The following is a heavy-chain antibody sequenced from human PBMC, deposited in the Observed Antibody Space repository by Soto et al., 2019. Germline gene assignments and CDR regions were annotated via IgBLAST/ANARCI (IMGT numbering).Heavy chain of an antibody. V-gene: IGHV1-69*01. J-gene: IGHJ5*02. D-gene: IGHD2-15*01. CDR1: GGTFSSYA. CDR3: ARGDSCSGGSCYSRLPFDP. CDR2: IIPIFGTA. Sequence: QVQLVQSGAEVKKPGSSVKVSCKASGGTFSSYAISWVRQAPGQGLEWMGGIIPIFGTANYAQKFQGRVTITADESTSTAYMELSSLRSEDTAVYYCARGDSCSGGSCYSRLPFDPWGQGTLVTVSS.